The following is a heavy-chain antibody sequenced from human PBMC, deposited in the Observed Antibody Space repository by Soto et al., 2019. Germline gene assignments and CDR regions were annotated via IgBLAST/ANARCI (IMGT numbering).Heavy chain of an antibody. Sequence: GGSLRLSCAASGFSFSSYAMSWVRQAPGKGLEWVSSISGSGGSTYYADSVKGRFTISRDNSKNTLYLQMNSLRAEDTAVYYCAKDSGGYCSGGSCYSGGYFDSWGQGTLVTVSS. V-gene: IGHV3-23*01. CDR1: GFSFSSYA. D-gene: IGHD2-15*01. CDR2: ISGSGGST. CDR3: AKDSGGYCSGGSCYSGGYFDS. J-gene: IGHJ4*02.